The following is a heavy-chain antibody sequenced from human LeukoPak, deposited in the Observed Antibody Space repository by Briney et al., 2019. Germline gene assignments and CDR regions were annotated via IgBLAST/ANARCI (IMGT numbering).Heavy chain of an antibody. CDR3: AGTSTTCCNY. V-gene: IGHV3-7*02. Sequence: PGGSLRLSCAGSGFTFSSHWMNWVRQAPGKGLEWVASIKDDGSEKHFLDSVNGRFAISRDNAKNSLYLQMSSLRADDSAVYYCAGTSTTCCNYWGQGTLVTVSS. CDR2: IKDDGSEK. CDR1: GFTFSSHW. J-gene: IGHJ4*02. D-gene: IGHD2-2*01.